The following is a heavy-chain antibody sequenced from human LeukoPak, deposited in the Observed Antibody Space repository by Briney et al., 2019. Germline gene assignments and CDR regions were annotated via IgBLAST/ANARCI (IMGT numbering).Heavy chain of an antibody. CDR1: GFTFSSYA. CDR3: ARGGVAAAIQRGEGNFDY. J-gene: IGHJ4*02. Sequence: GRSLRLSCAASGFTFSSYAMHWVRQAPGKGLEWVAVISYDGSNKYYADSVKGRFTISRDNSKNPLYLQMNSLRAEDTAVYYCARGGVAAAIQRGEGNFDYWGQGTLVTVSS. D-gene: IGHD2-2*02. CDR2: ISYDGSNK. V-gene: IGHV3-30-3*01.